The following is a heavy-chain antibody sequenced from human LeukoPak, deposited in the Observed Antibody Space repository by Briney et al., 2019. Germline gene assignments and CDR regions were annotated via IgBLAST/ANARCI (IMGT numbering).Heavy chain of an antibody. V-gene: IGHV4-61*05. D-gene: IGHD6-13*01. CDR2: IYYNGST. Sequence: SETLSLTCTVSGGSITSSSYYWGWIRQPPGKGLKLIVYIYYNGSTNYDPSLKSRVTISVDTTKNEFSLKLSSVTAADPAVYYCARTTEAHSWQTRYYSYCMDVWGKGTTVTVSS. CDR3: ARTTEAHSWQTRYYSYCMDV. J-gene: IGHJ6*03. CDR1: GGSITSSSYY.